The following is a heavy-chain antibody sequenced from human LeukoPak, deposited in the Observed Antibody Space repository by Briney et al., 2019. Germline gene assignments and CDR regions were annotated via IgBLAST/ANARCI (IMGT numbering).Heavy chain of an antibody. CDR2: IYYSGST. D-gene: IGHD3-22*01. Sequence: SETLSLTCTASGGSISSGDYYWSWIRQPPGKGLEWIGYIYYSGSTYYNPSLKSRVTISVDTSKNQFSLKLSSVTAADTAVYYCARVPYYYDSSGYNIDDAFDIWGQGTMVTVSS. J-gene: IGHJ3*02. CDR3: ARVPYYYDSSGYNIDDAFDI. V-gene: IGHV4-30-4*01. CDR1: GGSISSGDYY.